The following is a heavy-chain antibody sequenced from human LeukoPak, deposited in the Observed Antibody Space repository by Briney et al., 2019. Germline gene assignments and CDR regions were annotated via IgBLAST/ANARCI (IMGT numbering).Heavy chain of an antibody. CDR3: ARGGATKTFDY. Sequence: GGSLRLSCAASGFTFSSYSMNWVRQAPGKGLEWVSSISSSSSYIYYADSVKGRFTISRDNAKNSLYLQMNSLRAENTAVYYCARGGATKTFDYWGQGALVTVSS. CDR1: GFTFSSYS. D-gene: IGHD1-26*01. J-gene: IGHJ4*02. CDR2: ISSSSSYI. V-gene: IGHV3-21*01.